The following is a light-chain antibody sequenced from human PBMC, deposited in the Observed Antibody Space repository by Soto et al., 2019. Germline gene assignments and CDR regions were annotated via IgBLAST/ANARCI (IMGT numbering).Light chain of an antibody. CDR1: QSVSSY. CDR2: GAS. V-gene: IGKV3-15*01. CDR3: KQYNNWPLT. J-gene: IGKJ4*01. Sequence: EIVLTQSPGTLSLSPGERATLSCRASQSVSSYLAWYQQKPGQAPRLLIYGASTRATGIPARFSGSGSGTEFTLTIRSLQSEDFAVYYCKQYNNWPLTFGGGTKVDIK.